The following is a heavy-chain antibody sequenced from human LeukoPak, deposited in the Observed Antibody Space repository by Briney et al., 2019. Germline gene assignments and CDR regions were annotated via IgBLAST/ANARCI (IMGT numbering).Heavy chain of an antibody. CDR2: TYYRSTWYN. Sequence: TSQTLSLTCAISGDSVSSNSVTWNWIRQSPSRVLEWLGTTYYRSTWYNDYAVSVRGRITVNPDTSKNQFSLHLNSVIPEDTAVYYCARRLTQYDCFDPWGQGILVTVSS. CDR3: ARRLTQYDCFDP. V-gene: IGHV6-1*01. J-gene: IGHJ5*02. CDR1: GDSVSSNSVT. D-gene: IGHD2-2*01.